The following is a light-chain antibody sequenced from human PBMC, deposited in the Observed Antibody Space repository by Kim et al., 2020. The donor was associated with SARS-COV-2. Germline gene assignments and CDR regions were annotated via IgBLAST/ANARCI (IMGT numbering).Light chain of an antibody. CDR2: YKSDSDK. Sequence: QPVLTQPSSLSASPGASASLTCTLRSGINVGTYRIYWYQQKPGSPPQYLLRYKSDSDKQQGSGVPSRFSGSKDASANAGILLISGLQSVDEADYYCIIWPSSPWVFGGGTQLTVL. CDR1: SGINVGTYR. V-gene: IGLV5-45*02. CDR3: IIWPSSPWV. J-gene: IGLJ3*02.